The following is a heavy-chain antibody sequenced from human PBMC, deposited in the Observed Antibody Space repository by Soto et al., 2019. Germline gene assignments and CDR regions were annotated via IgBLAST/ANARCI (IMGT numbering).Heavy chain of an antibody. D-gene: IGHD5-12*01. V-gene: IGHV1-2*04. J-gene: IGHJ3*02. CDR2: INPNSGGT. Sequence: ASVKVSCKASGYTFTGYYMHWVRQAPGQGLEWMGWINPNSGGTNYAQKFQGWVTMTRDTSISTAYMELSRLRSDDTAVYYCARGGWDGYKGGHDAFEIWGQGTMVTVS. CDR3: ARGGWDGYKGGHDAFEI. CDR1: GYTFTGYY.